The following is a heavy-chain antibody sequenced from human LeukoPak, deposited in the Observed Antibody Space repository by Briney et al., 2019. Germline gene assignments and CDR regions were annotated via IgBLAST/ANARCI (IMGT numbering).Heavy chain of an antibody. CDR1: GYTFTSYD. J-gene: IGHJ4*02. D-gene: IGHD1-1*01. Sequence: ASVKVSCKASGYTFTSYDINWVRQAPGQGLEWMGIINPSGGSTSYAQKFQGRVAMTRDTSTSTVYMELSSLRSEDTAVYYCARDKVPGDYWGQGTLVTVSS. CDR3: ARDKVPGDY. V-gene: IGHV1-46*01. CDR2: INPSGGST.